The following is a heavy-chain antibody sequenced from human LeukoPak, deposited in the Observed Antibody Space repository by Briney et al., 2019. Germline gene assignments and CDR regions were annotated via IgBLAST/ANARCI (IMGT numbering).Heavy chain of an antibody. CDR3: ASLLGWGSDYYFDY. CDR1: GGTFSSYA. V-gene: IGHV1-69*04. CDR2: IIPILGIA. Sequence: SVKISCKASGGTFSSYAISWVRQAPGQGLEWMGRIIPILGIANYAQKFQGRVTITADKSTSTAYMELSSLRSEDTAVYYCASLLGWGSDYYFDYWGQGTLVTVSS. D-gene: IGHD7-27*01. J-gene: IGHJ4*02.